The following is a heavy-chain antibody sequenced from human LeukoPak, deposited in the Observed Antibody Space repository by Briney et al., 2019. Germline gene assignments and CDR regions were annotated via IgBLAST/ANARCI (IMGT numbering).Heavy chain of an antibody. CDR2: ISGSGGST. CDR1: GFTFSSYA. V-gene: IGHV3-23*01. D-gene: IGHD3-16*01. CDR3: ARDIWGSGSYYFDY. Sequence: PGGSLRLSCAASGFTFSSYAMSWVRQAPGKGLEWVSAISGSGGSTYYADSVKGRFTISRDNAKNSLYLQMNSLRAEDTAVYYCARDIWGSGSYYFDYWGQGTLVTVSS. J-gene: IGHJ4*02.